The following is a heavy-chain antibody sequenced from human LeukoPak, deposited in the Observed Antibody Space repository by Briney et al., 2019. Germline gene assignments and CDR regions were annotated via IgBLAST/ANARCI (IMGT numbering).Heavy chain of an antibody. J-gene: IGHJ3*02. CDR2: IVVGSGNT. V-gene: IGHV1-58*02. CDR1: GFSFTNSA. CDR3: AATYYYDSRGYYSSNDAFDI. D-gene: IGHD3-22*01. Sequence: SVKVSCKASGFSFTNSAIQWVRQARGQRLEWIGWIVVGSGNTNYAQKFQERVTITRDMSTSTAYMELSSLRSEDTAVYYCAATYYYDSRGYYSSNDAFDIWGQGTMVTVSS.